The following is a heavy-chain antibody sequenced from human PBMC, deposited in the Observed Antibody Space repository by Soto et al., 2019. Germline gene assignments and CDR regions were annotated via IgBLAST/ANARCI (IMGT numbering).Heavy chain of an antibody. V-gene: IGHV4-30-4*01. CDR1: GGSISSGDYY. CDR3: ARGGGAKTFDI. J-gene: IGHJ3*02. CDR2: IYYSGST. D-gene: IGHD1-26*01. Sequence: PSETLSLPCTLSGGSISSGDYYWSWIRQPPGKGLEWIGYIYYSGSTYYNPSLKSRVTISVDTSKNQFSLKLSSVTAADTAVYYCARGGGAKTFDIWGQGTMATVSS.